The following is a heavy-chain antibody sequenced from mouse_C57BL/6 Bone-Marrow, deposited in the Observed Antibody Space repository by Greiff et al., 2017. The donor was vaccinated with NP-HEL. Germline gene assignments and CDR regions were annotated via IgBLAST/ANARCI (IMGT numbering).Heavy chain of an antibody. CDR2: ISSGGSYT. CDR1: GFTFSSYG. Sequence: DVQLVESGGDLVKPGGSLKLSCAASGFTFSSYGMSWVRQTPDKRLEWVATISSGGSYTYYPDSVKGRFTISRDNAKNTLYLQMSSLKSEDTAMYYCARGVITLGYFDVWGTGTTVTVSS. CDR3: ARGVITLGYFDV. V-gene: IGHV5-6*01. J-gene: IGHJ1*03. D-gene: IGHD1-1*01.